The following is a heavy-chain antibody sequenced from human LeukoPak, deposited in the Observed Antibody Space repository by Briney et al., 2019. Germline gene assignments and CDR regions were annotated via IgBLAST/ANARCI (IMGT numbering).Heavy chain of an antibody. Sequence: ASVKVSCKASGYTFTSYDINWVRQATGQGLEWMGWMNPNSGNTGYAQKFQGRVSMTRNTSISTAYMELSSLRSEDTAVYYCAVGGATGTTGDYFDYWGQGTLVTVSS. CDR1: GYTFTSYD. CDR3: AVGGATGTTGDYFDY. V-gene: IGHV1-8*01. CDR2: MNPNSGNT. D-gene: IGHD1-1*01. J-gene: IGHJ4*02.